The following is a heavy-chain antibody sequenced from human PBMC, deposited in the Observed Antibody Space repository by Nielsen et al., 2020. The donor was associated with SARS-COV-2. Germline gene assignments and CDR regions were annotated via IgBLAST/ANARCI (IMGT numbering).Heavy chain of an antibody. V-gene: IGHV3-15*01. Sequence: GGSLRLSCAASGLTFTNAWMSWVRQAPGKGLEWVGRIKSKTDGGTTDYAAPVKGRFTISRDDSKNTLYLQMNSLKTEDTAVYYCTTGEGLPYYMDVWGKGTTVTVSS. CDR2: IKSKTDGGTT. J-gene: IGHJ6*03. CDR1: GLTFTNAW. CDR3: TTGEGLPYYMDV. D-gene: IGHD3-16*01.